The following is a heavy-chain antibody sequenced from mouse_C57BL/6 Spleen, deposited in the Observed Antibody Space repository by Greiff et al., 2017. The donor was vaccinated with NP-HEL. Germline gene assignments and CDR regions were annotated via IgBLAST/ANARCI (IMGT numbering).Heavy chain of an antibody. V-gene: IGHV3-6*01. J-gene: IGHJ2*01. CDR3: AREGTTVGDFDY. CDR1: GYSITSGYY. Sequence: EVKLMESGPGLVKPSQSLSLTCSVTGYSITSGYYWNWIRQFPGNKLEWMGYISYDGSNNYNPSLKNRISITRDTSKNQFFLKLNSVTTEDTATYYCAREGTTVGDFDYWGQGTTLTVSS. D-gene: IGHD1-1*01. CDR2: ISYDGSN.